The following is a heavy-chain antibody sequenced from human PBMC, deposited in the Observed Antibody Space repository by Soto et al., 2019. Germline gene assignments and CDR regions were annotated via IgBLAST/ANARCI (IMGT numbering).Heavy chain of an antibody. CDR3: VRDFGQPLDY. CDR1: GFTFSVYW. D-gene: IGHD3-3*01. J-gene: IGHJ4*02. Sequence: GGSLRLSCAASGFTFSVYWMHWVRQAPGKGLVWVSRISGDWSTTTYADSVKGRFTISRDNAKNTLYLQMNSLRAEDTAVYYCVRDFGQPLDYWGQGTLVTVSS. CDR2: ISGDWSTT. V-gene: IGHV3-74*03.